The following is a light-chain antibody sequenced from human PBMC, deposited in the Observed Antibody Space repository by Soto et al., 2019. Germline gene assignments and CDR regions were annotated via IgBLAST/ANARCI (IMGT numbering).Light chain of an antibody. CDR1: QTISRN. CDR2: AAS. V-gene: IGKV1-39*01. Sequence: DIQMTQSPVSLSASVGDRVTITCRAIQTISRNLNWYQQKPGKAPKLLIFAASSLQSGVPLRFSGSGSGTDFTLTISSLQPEDFATYYCQQSYDTPLTVGGGTKVEIK. J-gene: IGKJ4*01. CDR3: QQSYDTPLT.